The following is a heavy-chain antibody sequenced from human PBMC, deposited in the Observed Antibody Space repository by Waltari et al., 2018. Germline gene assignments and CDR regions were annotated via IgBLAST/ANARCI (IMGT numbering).Heavy chain of an antibody. D-gene: IGHD6-19*01. J-gene: IGHJ4*02. CDR1: GLMFRDYA. CDR3: ASGQWPDPFDY. V-gene: IGHV3-23*01. Sequence: EVQLLESGGALVQPGASLRLSCTASGLMFRDYAMSWVRQAPGKGLEWVSAIGESDASAYYAENLKGRFIISRDNSKNTLSLQMSSLTAEDTALYYCASGQWPDPFDYWGQGTQVTVST. CDR2: IGESDASA.